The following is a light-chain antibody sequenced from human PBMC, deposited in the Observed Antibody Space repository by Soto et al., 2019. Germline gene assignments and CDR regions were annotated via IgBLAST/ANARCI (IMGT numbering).Light chain of an antibody. CDR3: QQRSNWPPIT. Sequence: VLTQSPGTLSLSQGERATLSCRASQSVSSYLAWYQQKPGQAPRLLIYDASNRATGIPARFSGSGSGTDFTLTISSLEPEDFAVYYCQQRSNWPPITFGQGTRLEI. V-gene: IGKV3-11*01. CDR1: QSVSSY. CDR2: DAS. J-gene: IGKJ5*01.